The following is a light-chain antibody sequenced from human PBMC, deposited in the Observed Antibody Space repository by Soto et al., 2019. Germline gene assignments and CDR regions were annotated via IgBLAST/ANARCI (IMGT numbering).Light chain of an antibody. CDR1: SGHSSYA. V-gene: IGLV4-69*01. Sequence: QPVLTQSPSASASLGASVKFTCTLSSGHSSYAIAWHQQQPEKGPRYLMKLNSDGSHSKGDGIPDRFSGSSSGAERYLTISSLQSEDEADYYCQTWGSGIPVVFGGGTKLTVL. J-gene: IGLJ2*01. CDR2: LNSDGSH. CDR3: QTWGSGIPVV.